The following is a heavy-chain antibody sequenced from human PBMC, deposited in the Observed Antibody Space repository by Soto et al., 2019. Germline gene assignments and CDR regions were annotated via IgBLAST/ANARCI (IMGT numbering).Heavy chain of an antibody. CDR3: ARYSGNYQDALDI. V-gene: IGHV1-3*01. Sequence: QVQLVQSGAEVKKPGASVKVSCRASGFTFTLYSMHWVRQAPGQRLEWMGWINGGSGKTKYSQKFQGRVTIARDTSASTAYMEVSSLRSEDTAVYYCARYSGNYQDALDIWGQGTMVTVSS. CDR1: GFTFTLYS. CDR2: INGGSGKT. J-gene: IGHJ3*02. D-gene: IGHD1-26*01.